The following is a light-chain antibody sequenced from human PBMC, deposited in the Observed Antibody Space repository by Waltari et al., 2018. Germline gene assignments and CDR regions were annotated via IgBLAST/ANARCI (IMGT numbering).Light chain of an antibody. V-gene: IGLV2-14*03. Sequence: QSALTQPASVSGSPGHSITISCTGSHSDIGDYHFVSWYQQHPGEAPKLVIFDVSNRPSGVSDRFSGSKSGNTASLTISGLRAEDEADYFCSSYTSFSTGVFGGGTRVSVL. CDR1: HSDIGDYHF. CDR2: DVS. CDR3: SSYTSFSTGV. J-gene: IGLJ3*02.